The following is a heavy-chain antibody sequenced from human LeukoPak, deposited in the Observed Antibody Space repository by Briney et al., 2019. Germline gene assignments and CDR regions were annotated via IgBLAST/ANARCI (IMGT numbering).Heavy chain of an antibody. CDR2: ISSSSYI. J-gene: IGHJ3*02. CDR1: GFTFSSYS. V-gene: IGHV3-21*01. CDR3: ARDRGIGEAFDI. Sequence: GGSLRLSCAASGFTFSSYSMNWVRQAPGKGLEWVSSISSSSYIYYADSVKGRFTISRDNAKNSLYLQMNSLRAEDTAVYYCARDRGIGEAFDIWGQGTMVTVSS. D-gene: IGHD2-15*01.